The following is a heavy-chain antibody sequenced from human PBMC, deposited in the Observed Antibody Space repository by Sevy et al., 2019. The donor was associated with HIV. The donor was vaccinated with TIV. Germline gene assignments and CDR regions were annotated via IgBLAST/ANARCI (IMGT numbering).Heavy chain of an antibody. J-gene: IGHJ4*02. V-gene: IGHV3-30-3*01. CDR2: ISYDGSAK. D-gene: IGHD6-19*01. Sequence: GGSLRLSCAAPGFSFNTHAMHWVRQAPGKGLDWVALISYDGSAKYYADSVKGRFTVSRDDSKNTLYLQMNSLRPEDSAVYYCAREGGHTSAWTPGKYWGQGTQVTVSS. CDR3: AREGGHTSAWTPGKY. CDR1: GFSFNTHA.